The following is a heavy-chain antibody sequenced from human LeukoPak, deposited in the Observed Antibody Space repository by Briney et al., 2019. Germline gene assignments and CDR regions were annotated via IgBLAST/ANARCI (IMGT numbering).Heavy chain of an antibody. Sequence: GASVKVSCKASGYSFISYDINWVRQATGQGLEWVGWLNVNTGNTAYAEKFQGRITSTRDTSMRTVHMELSSLRSDDTAVFYCARLGGELLRPADYWGQGTLVTVSS. J-gene: IGHJ4*02. CDR3: ARLGGELLRPADY. CDR1: GYSFISYD. CDR2: LNVNTGNT. V-gene: IGHV1-8*01. D-gene: IGHD1-26*01.